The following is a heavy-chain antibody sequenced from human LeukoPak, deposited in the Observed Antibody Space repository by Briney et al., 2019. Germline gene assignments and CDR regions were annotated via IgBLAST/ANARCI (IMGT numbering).Heavy chain of an antibody. Sequence: ASVKVSCKASGGTSSTYTITWVRQAPGQGLEWMEGIIPIFRTPNYAQKFQGRVTITTDESTSTAYMELSSLKSEDTAIYYCARVDRYYFYLDVWGKGTTVTVSS. CDR2: IIPIFRTP. CDR3: ARVDRYYFYLDV. CDR1: GGTSSTYT. J-gene: IGHJ6*03. V-gene: IGHV1-69*05.